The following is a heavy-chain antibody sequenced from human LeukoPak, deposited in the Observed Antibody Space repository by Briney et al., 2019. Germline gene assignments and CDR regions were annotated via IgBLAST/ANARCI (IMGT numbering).Heavy chain of an antibody. D-gene: IGHD3-22*01. J-gene: IGHJ2*01. CDR3: ARRAYYDSSGYHPTSGYFDL. CDR2: IYVNGIT. CDR1: GGSMFNYY. Sequence: SETLSLTCTVSGGSMFNYYWNWIRQPPGKGLEWSGYIYVNGITNYSPSLRSRGTISIATSKNQFSLRLTSVTAADTAIYYCARRAYYDSSGYHPTSGYFDLWGRGTLVSVS. V-gene: IGHV4-4*08.